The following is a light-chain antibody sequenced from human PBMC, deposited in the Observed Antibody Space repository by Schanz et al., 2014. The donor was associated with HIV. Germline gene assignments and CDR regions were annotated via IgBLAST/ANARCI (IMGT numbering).Light chain of an antibody. CDR1: SSNIGAGYD. CDR3: QSYDSGLSGSV. J-gene: IGLJ3*02. Sequence: QSVLAQPPSVSGAPGQRVTISCTGSSSNIGAGYDVHWYQQVPGAAPKLIIYANSNRPSGVPDRFSGSKSGTSASLAITGLQSEDEAAYYCQSYDSGLSGSVFGGGTKLTVL. V-gene: IGLV1-40*01. CDR2: ANS.